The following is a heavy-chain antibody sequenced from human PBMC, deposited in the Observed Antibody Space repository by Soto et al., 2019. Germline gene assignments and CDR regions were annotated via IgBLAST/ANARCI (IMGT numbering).Heavy chain of an antibody. D-gene: IGHD6-19*01. J-gene: IGHJ4*02. CDR2: MSWNSGSI. Sequence: EVQLVESGGGLVQPGRSLRLSCAASGFTFDDYAMHWVRQAPGKGLEWVSGMSWNSGSIGYADSVKGRFTISRDNAKNSLYLQMNSLRAEDTALSYCAKDRLDSSGWYHQEAHFDYWGQGTLVTVSS. V-gene: IGHV3-9*01. CDR1: GFTFDDYA. CDR3: AKDRLDSSGWYHQEAHFDY.